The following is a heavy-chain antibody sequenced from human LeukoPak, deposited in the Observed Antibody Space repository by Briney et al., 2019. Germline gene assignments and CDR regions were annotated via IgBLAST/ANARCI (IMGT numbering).Heavy chain of an antibody. Sequence: PGGSLRLSCAASGFTFSSYAMSWVRQAPGKGLGWVSAISGSGGSTYYADSVKGRFTISRDNSKNTLYLQMNSLRAEDTAVYYCAKGLGYDSSGYYRRYFDYWGQGTLVTVSS. V-gene: IGHV3-23*01. CDR1: GFTFSSYA. CDR2: ISGSGGST. CDR3: AKGLGYDSSGYYRRYFDY. D-gene: IGHD3-22*01. J-gene: IGHJ4*02.